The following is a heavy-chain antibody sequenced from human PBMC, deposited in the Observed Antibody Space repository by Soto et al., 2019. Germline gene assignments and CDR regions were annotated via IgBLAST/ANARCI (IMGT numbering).Heavy chain of an antibody. D-gene: IGHD3-22*01. J-gene: IGHJ3*01. Sequence: QVQLVQSGAEVKKPGASVKVSCKASGYTFTSYDISWVRQATGQGLEGVGWMNPNSGNTGYAQKFHXXVXMXXNTPIRTAYMQLSSLRSEATALYYCACRRGYSFDLWGQGTMVTLSS. CDR1: GYTFTSYD. CDR3: ACRRGYSFDL. V-gene: IGHV1-8*01. CDR2: MNPNSGNT.